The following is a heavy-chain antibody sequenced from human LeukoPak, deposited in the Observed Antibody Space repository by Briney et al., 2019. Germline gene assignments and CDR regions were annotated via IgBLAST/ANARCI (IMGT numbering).Heavy chain of an antibody. CDR1: GGSISSRSYY. D-gene: IGHD7-27*01. CDR3: VRHYRLNTGFDY. J-gene: IGHJ4*02. V-gene: IGHV4-39*01. CDR2: IFNSGST. Sequence: PSETLSLTCIVSGGSISSRSYYWGWIRQPPGKGLEWIGSIFNSGSTYYNPSLKSRVTISVDTSKNQFSLRLSSVTAADTAVYYCVRHYRLNTGFDYWAREPWSPSPQ.